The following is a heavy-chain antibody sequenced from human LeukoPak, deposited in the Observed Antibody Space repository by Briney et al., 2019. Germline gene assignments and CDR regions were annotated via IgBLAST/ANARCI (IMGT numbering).Heavy chain of an antibody. J-gene: IGHJ6*03. CDR2: INPSGGST. Sequence: GASVKVSCKASGYTFTSYYMHWVRQAPGQGLEWMGIINPSGGSTSYAQKFQGRVTMTRDMSTSTVYMELSSLRSEDTAVYYCARGGYDWGNYYYYMDVWGKGTTVTVSS. D-gene: IGHD5-12*01. V-gene: IGHV1-46*01. CDR1: GYTFTSYY. CDR3: ARGGYDWGNYYYYMDV.